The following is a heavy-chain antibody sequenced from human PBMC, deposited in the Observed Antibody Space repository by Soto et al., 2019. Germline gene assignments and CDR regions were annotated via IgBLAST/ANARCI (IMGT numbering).Heavy chain of an antibody. CDR3: AKCNVLVTTSGGWCNWFDP. CDR1: GFSFANFA. V-gene: IGHV3-23*01. J-gene: IGHJ5*02. D-gene: IGHD2-21*02. CDR2: ISADGGGT. Sequence: GGSLRLSCTASGFSFANFAMSWVRQAPGKGLEWVSGISADGGGTYYAGSVKGRFTISRDNSKKTMYFQLKSLREQDTAVYFCAKCNVLVTTSGGWCNWFDPWGQGTPVTVSS.